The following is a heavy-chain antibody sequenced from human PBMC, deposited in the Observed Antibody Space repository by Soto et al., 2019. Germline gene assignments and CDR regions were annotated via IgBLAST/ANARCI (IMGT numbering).Heavy chain of an antibody. J-gene: IGHJ4*02. CDR1: GFTFSSYA. D-gene: IGHD7-27*01. Sequence: GGSLRLSCAASGFTFSSYAMSWVRQAPGKGLEWVSAISGSGGSTYYADSVKGRFTISRDNSKNTLYLQMNSLRAEDTAVYYCAKLLGIESTAALDYWGQGTLVTVSS. CDR3: AKLLGIESTAALDY. V-gene: IGHV3-23*01. CDR2: ISGSGGST.